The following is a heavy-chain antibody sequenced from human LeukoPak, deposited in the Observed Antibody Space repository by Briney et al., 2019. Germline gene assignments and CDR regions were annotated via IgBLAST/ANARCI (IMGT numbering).Heavy chain of an antibody. Sequence: ASVRVSCKASGYTFTSYGISWVRQAPGQGLEWMGWISAYNGNTNYAQKLQGRVTMTTDTSTSTAYMELRSLRSDDTAVYYCARTRGNIAVAGIDYWGQGTLVTVSS. CDR1: GYTFTSYG. V-gene: IGHV1-18*01. D-gene: IGHD6-19*01. CDR3: ARTRGNIAVAGIDY. CDR2: ISAYNGNT. J-gene: IGHJ4*02.